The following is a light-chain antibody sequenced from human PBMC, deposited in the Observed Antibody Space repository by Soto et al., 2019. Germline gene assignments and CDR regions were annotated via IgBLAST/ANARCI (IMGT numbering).Light chain of an antibody. J-gene: IGKJ1*01. Sequence: EIVMTQSPATLSVSPGETATLSCRASQRVGINLAWYQQKPDQAPRLLIYGASTRATGIPARFSGSGSGTDFTLTISRLEPEDFAVYYCQQYGSSPRTFGQGTKVDIK. CDR2: GAS. V-gene: IGKV3-20*01. CDR3: QQYGSSPRT. CDR1: QRVGIN.